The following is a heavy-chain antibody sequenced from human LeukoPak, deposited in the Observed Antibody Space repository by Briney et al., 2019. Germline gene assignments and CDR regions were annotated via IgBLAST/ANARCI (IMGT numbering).Heavy chain of an antibody. J-gene: IGHJ4*02. CDR2: VKSDGTTI. Sequence: PGGSLRLSCAASGLSYSDSYMTWIRQAPGKGLVWVSRVKSDGTTITYADSVKGRFTISRDNAKTTLYLQMDSLRAEDTAVYFCARDHGGANSLDYWGQGVLVTVSS. D-gene: IGHD1-26*01. CDR3: ARDHGGANSLDY. CDR1: GLSYSDSY. V-gene: IGHV3-74*01.